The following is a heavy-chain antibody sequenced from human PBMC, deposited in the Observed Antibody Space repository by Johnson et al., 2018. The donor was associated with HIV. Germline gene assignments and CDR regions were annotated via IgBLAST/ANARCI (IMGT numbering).Heavy chain of an antibody. Sequence: VQLVESGGGLVQPGGSLRLSCAASGFTFSSYDMHWVRQATGKGLEWVSAIGTAGDTYYPGSVKGRFTISRENAKNSLYLPMNSLRAGDTAVYYCARGSGYCSGGSCKGAVAFDIWGQGTMVTVSS. V-gene: IGHV3-13*01. D-gene: IGHD2-15*01. CDR1: GFTFSSYD. CDR3: ARGSGYCSGGSCKGAVAFDI. CDR2: IGTAGDT. J-gene: IGHJ3*02.